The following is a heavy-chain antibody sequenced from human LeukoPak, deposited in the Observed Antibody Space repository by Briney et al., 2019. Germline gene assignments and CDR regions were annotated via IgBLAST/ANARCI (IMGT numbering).Heavy chain of an antibody. CDR3: AKGVTTVRIYYHGMDV. D-gene: IGHD4-17*01. Sequence: GGSLRLSCAASGFTFSSCAISWVRQAPGRGLEWVSLISGSGDSRYYADSVKGRFTISRVNAKNTLWLQMNSLRAEDTAVYYCAKGVTTVRIYYHGMDVWGQGTTVTVSS. J-gene: IGHJ6*02. CDR1: GFTFSSCA. V-gene: IGHV3-23*01. CDR2: ISGSGDSR.